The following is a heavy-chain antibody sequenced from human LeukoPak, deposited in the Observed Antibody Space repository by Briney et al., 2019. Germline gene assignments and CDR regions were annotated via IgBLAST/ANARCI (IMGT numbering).Heavy chain of an antibody. J-gene: IGHJ4*02. Sequence: ASVKVSCKISGFGLSVLSIHWMRQAPGKGLEWVGGIRPETGEPIYAQKFQGRVTVTEDTVTDTGYMELRSLTSDNTAVYFCTTDSGRSYFYFNFWGQGTLVTVSS. CDR2: IRPETGEP. CDR3: TTDSGRSYFYFNF. CDR1: GFGLSVLS. D-gene: IGHD3-10*01. V-gene: IGHV1-24*01.